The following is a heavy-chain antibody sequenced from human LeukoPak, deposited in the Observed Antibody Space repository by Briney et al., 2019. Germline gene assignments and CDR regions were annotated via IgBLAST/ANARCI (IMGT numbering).Heavy chain of an antibody. J-gene: IGHJ1*01. CDR3: AKDSSYISGSLYSSGPNGYFQH. CDR1: GLTFSSYA. Sequence: PGGSLRLSCAASGLTFSSYAMRWARHAPGKGLEWVSSIRGSGGNTYYAHCGEGRFTISRDNSKNTLYLQMNSLRAEDTAVYYCAKDSSYISGSLYSSGPNGYFQHWGQGTLVTVSS. D-gene: IGHD6-19*01. CDR2: IRGSGGNT. V-gene: IGHV3-23*01.